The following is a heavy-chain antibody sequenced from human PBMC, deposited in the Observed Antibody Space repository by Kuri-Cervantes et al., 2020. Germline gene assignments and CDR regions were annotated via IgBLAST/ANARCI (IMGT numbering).Heavy chain of an antibody. J-gene: IGHJ5*02. CDR1: GGSISSYY. CDR3: ARRRGRGYYDSSGYWFDP. CDR2: IYYSGST. D-gene: IGHD3-22*01. Sequence: GSLRLSCTVSGGSISSYYWSWIRQPPGKGLEWIGYIYYSGSTNYNPSLKSRVTISVDTSKNQFSLQLSSVTAADTAVYYCARRRGRGYYDSSGYWFDPWGQGTLVTVSS. V-gene: IGHV4-59*12.